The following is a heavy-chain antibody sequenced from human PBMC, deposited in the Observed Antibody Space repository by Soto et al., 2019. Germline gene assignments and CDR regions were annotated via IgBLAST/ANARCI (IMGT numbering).Heavy chain of an antibody. Sequence: GASVKVSCKASGYTFTSFHMHWVRQAPGQGLEWMGWINAGNGNTKYSQKFQGRVTITRDTSASTAYMELSSLRSEDTAVYYCARTVGYYYGMDVWGQGTTVTVSS. V-gene: IGHV1-3*01. J-gene: IGHJ6*02. CDR2: INAGNGNT. CDR3: ARTVGYYYGMDV. CDR1: GYTFTSFH. D-gene: IGHD4-17*01.